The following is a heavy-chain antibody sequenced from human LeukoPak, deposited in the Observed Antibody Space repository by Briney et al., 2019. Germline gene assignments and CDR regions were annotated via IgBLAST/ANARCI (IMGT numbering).Heavy chain of an antibody. Sequence: GASVKVSCKVSGYTLTELFMHWVRQAPGKGREWMGGFDPEDGETIYAQKFQGRVTMTENTSTDTAYMELSSLRSEETAVYYCATTGSGNYYYYYMDVWGKGTTVTVSS. CDR1: GYTLTELF. CDR2: FDPEDGET. J-gene: IGHJ6*03. CDR3: ATTGSGNYYYYYMDV. D-gene: IGHD3-10*01. V-gene: IGHV1-24*01.